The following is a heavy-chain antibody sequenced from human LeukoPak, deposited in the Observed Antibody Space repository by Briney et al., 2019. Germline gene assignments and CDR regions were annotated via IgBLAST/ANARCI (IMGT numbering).Heavy chain of an antibody. CDR3: ARDSYGDANFDS. D-gene: IGHD4-17*01. V-gene: IGHV3-7*03. Sequence: PGGSLRLSCTASGFTFSRYWMSWVRQAPGKGLEWVANMKEDGSQKYYVDSVKGRFTISRDISKNAVYLQMNSLRAEDTAVYYCARDSYGDANFDSWGQGTLVTVSS. J-gene: IGHJ4*02. CDR1: GFTFSRYW. CDR2: MKEDGSQK.